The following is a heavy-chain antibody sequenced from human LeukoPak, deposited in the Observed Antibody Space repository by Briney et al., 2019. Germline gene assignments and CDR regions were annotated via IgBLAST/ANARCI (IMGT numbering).Heavy chain of an antibody. CDR2: VSSSSDTM. D-gene: IGHD3-16*01. CDR3: ARDGFGTGSN. Sequence: GGSLRLSCVASGFTFSNYNMNWVRQAPGKGLEWISYVSSSSDTMPYADSVKGRFTISRDNAKNSLYLQMNTLRADDTAVYYCARDGFGTGSNWGQGTLVTVSS. J-gene: IGHJ4*02. V-gene: IGHV3-48*01. CDR1: GFTFSNYN.